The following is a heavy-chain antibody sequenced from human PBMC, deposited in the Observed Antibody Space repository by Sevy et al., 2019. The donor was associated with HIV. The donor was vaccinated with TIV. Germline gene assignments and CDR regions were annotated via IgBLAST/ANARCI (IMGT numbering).Heavy chain of an antibody. D-gene: IGHD5-18*01. V-gene: IGHV3-30*03. Sequence: GGSLRLSCAASGFTFSRYGMHWVRQAPGKGLEWVAVISYHESNKFYADSVKGRFTISRDNSKNMLYLQMDNLRAEDTAVYYCATKKIDRGYSYDTDYWGQGTLVTVSS. CDR2: ISYHESNK. CDR1: GFTFSRYG. J-gene: IGHJ4*02. CDR3: ATKKIDRGYSYDTDY.